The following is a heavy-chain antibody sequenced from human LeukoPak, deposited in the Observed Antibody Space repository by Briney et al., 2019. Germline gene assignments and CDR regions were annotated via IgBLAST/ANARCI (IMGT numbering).Heavy chain of an antibody. V-gene: IGHV1-2*02. J-gene: IGHJ4*02. CDR1: GYTITGYY. CDR3: GRDRHWNQGNFDY. Sequence: ASVKVSCKAFGYTITGYYIHWVRQAPGQGLEWMGWINPNNGGTDSAQKFQGRVTMTRDTSIGTAYMELNRLTYDDTAVYYCGRDRHWNQGNFDYWGQGTLVTISS. D-gene: IGHD1-1*01. CDR2: INPNNGGT.